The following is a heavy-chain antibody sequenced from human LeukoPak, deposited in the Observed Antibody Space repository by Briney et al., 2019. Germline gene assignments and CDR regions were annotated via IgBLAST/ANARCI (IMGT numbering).Heavy chain of an antibody. CDR3: VSASRGSPVGI. V-gene: IGHV3-7*01. CDR1: GFSFSSYS. Sequence: GGSLRLSCAASGFSFSSYSMRWVRQAPGKGLAWVANMKTDGSKTYYVDSVKGRFTISRDNAKNSLFLQVDSLRAEDTAIYYCVSASRGSPVGIWGQGKLVTVPS. D-gene: IGHD3-10*01. J-gene: IGHJ1*01. CDR2: MKTDGSKT.